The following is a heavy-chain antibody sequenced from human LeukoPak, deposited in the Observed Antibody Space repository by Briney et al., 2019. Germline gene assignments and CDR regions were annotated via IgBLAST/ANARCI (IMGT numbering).Heavy chain of an antibody. J-gene: IGHJ4*02. V-gene: IGHV3-74*01. D-gene: IGHD5-12*01. CDR1: GFTFSDYW. Sequence: GGSLRLSCAASGFTFSDYWMHWVRHTPGKGLVWVSRIHPDGSRTSYIDSVKGRFIISRDNAENTVYLQMNGLRAEDAVVYYCAREQRYDDFDYWGQGILVTVSS. CDR2: IHPDGSRT. CDR3: AREQRYDDFDY.